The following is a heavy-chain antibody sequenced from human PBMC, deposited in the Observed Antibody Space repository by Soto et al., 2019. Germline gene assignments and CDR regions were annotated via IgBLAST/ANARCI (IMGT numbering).Heavy chain of an antibody. CDR2: ISVSGNII. D-gene: IGHD2-2*01. J-gene: IGHJ4*02. V-gene: IGHV3-48*03. CDR1: GFTFSTYE. Sequence: GGSLRLSCAASGFTFSTYEFNWVRQAPGRGLEWISYISVSGNIIKYAESVKGRFTISRDNAENSLHLHMNHPRVDDTALYFCVRDTMRASAAASLDYWGQGTQVTVSS. CDR3: VRDTMRASAAASLDY.